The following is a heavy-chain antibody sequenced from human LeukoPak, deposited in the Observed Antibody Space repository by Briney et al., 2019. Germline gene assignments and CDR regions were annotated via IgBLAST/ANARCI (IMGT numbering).Heavy chain of an antibody. Sequence: SVKVSCKASGGTFSSYAISWVRQAPGQGLEWMGGIIPIFGTANYAQKFQGRVTITADESTSTAYMELSSLRSEDTAVYYCARDDGPNSSGWPRFDYWGQGTLVTVSS. CDR2: IIPIFGTA. CDR1: GGTFSSYA. D-gene: IGHD6-19*01. CDR3: ARDDGPNSSGWPRFDY. V-gene: IGHV1-69*13. J-gene: IGHJ4*02.